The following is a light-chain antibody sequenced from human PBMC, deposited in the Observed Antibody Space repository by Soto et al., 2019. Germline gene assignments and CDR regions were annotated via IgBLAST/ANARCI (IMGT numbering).Light chain of an antibody. Sequence: DIQMTQLPSSMSASVGDRVTITCRASQGISRWLAWYHQKPGKAPNLLIYSASTLHSGVPSRFSGSGSGTDFTLTISSLQPEDFGTYYCQESSSTWTFGQGTKVDIQ. V-gene: IGKV1-12*01. CDR2: SAS. J-gene: IGKJ1*01. CDR3: QESSSTWT. CDR1: QGISRW.